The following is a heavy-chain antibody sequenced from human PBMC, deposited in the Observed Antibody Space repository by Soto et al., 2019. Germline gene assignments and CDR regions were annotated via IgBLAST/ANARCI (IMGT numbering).Heavy chain of an antibody. J-gene: IGHJ6*02. D-gene: IGHD4-17*01. V-gene: IGHV3-23*01. Sequence: GGSLRLSCAASGFTFSSYAISWVRQAPGKGLEWVSAISGSGGSTYYADSVKGRFTISRDNSKNTLYLQMNSLRAEETAVYYCAKDNWAYGDYGTRYYGMDVWRQGTTVTV. CDR1: GFTFSSYA. CDR2: ISGSGGST. CDR3: AKDNWAYGDYGTRYYGMDV.